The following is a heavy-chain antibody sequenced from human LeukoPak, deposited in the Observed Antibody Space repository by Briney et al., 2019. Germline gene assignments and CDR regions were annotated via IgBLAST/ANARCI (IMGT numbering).Heavy chain of an antibody. D-gene: IGHD4-17*01. Sequence: GASVKVSCKASGYTFTGYYMHWVRQAPGQGLEWMGWINPNSGGTNYAQKFQGRVTMTRDTSISTDYMELSRLRSDDTAVYYCARDSGPYYGDYDRCLDYWGQGTLVTVSS. CDR3: ARDSGPYYGDYDRCLDY. CDR1: GYTFTGYY. J-gene: IGHJ4*02. V-gene: IGHV1-2*02. CDR2: INPNSGGT.